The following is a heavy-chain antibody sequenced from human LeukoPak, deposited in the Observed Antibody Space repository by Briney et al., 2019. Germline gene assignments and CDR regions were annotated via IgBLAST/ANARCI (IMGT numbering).Heavy chain of an antibody. CDR2: IYTSGST. Sequence: SETLSLTCTVSGGSISSYYWSWIRQPAGKGLEWIGRIYTSGSTNYNPSLKSRVTISVDTSKNQFSLKLSSVTAADTAVYYCGIAVAAKRGGDYYYYMDVWGKGTTVTVSS. CDR3: GIAVAAKRGGDYYYYMDV. V-gene: IGHV4-4*07. CDR1: GGSISSYY. J-gene: IGHJ6*03. D-gene: IGHD6-19*01.